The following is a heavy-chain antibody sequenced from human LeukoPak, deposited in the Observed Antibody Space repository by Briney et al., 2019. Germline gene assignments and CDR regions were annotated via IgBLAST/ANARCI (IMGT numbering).Heavy chain of an antibody. Sequence: GGSLRLSCSASAFTFSVYWMTWVRQAPGKGLEWVASIKEDGSDKYYVDSVRGRFTISRDNAENSLYLQMNSLTAEDTALYYCVRDGIRDIPGIITIRYDYWGQGTLVTVSS. V-gene: IGHV3-7*05. D-gene: IGHD3-10*01. CDR3: VRDGIRDIPGIITIRYDY. J-gene: IGHJ4*02. CDR2: IKEDGSDK. CDR1: AFTFSVYW.